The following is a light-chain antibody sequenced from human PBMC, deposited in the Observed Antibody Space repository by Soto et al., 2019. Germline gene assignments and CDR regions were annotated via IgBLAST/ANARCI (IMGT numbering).Light chain of an antibody. Sequence: QSALTQPPSASGSPGQSVTISCTGSSSYVGAYNYVSWYQQHPGKAPKLMIYEVTKRPSGVPDRFSGSKSGNTASLTVSGLQAEDEADYYCSSYAGSNNLPFGGGTKLTVL. V-gene: IGLV2-8*01. CDR3: SSYAGSNNLP. J-gene: IGLJ3*02. CDR1: SSYVGAYNY. CDR2: EVT.